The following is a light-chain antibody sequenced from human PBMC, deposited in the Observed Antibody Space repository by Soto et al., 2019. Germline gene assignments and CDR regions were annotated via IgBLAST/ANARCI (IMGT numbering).Light chain of an antibody. V-gene: IGLV2-14*01. CDR3: SSKRGSATVV. J-gene: IGLJ2*01. CDR2: DVS. Sequence: QSALTQPASVSGSPGQSITISCTGTSSDVGGYNYVSWYQQHPGKAPKLMIYDVSNRPSGVSNRFSGSKSGNTASLTISGLQAEDEADYYCSSKRGSATVVFGGGTKLTVL. CDR1: SSDVGGYNY.